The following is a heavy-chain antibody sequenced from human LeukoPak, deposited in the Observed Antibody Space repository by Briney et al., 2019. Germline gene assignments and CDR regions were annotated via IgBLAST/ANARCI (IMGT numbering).Heavy chain of an antibody. CDR1: GFTFSSYA. CDR2: ISYDGSNK. CDR3: ARDRVVVVLDI. V-gene: IGHV3-30-3*01. Sequence: GGSLRLSCAASGFTFSSYAMHWVRQAPGKGLEWVAVISYDGSNKYYADSVKGRFTISRDNSKNTLYLQMNSLRAEDTAVYYCARDRVVVVLDIWGQGTMVTVSP. D-gene: IGHD2-15*01. J-gene: IGHJ3*02.